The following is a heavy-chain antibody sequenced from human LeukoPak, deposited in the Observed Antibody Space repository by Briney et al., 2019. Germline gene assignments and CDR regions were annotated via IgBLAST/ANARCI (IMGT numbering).Heavy chain of an antibody. Sequence: PSETLSLTCAVYGGSFSGYFWSWIRQPPGKGLEWIEEINHSGSTNYNPSLKSRGTISVDRSKNQFSLKLSSVTAADTAVYYCARGWINYDSYYYYMDVWGKGTTVTVSS. D-gene: IGHD3-22*01. CDR1: GGSFSGYF. J-gene: IGHJ6*03. V-gene: IGHV4-34*01. CDR3: ARGWINYDSYYYYMDV. CDR2: INHSGST.